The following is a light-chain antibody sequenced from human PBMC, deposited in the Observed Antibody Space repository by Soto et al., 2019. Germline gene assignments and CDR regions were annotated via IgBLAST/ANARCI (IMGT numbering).Light chain of an antibody. CDR3: QEADSFPLT. CDR2: AAS. J-gene: IGKJ4*01. CDR1: QGISRW. V-gene: IGKV1-12*01. Sequence: DIQMTQSPSSVSASVGDRVTITRRASQGISRWVAWYQQKPGNAPELLIYAASSLQSGVPSRFSGAGSGTDFTLTISSLQPEDFATYYCQEADSFPLTFGGGTKVEIK.